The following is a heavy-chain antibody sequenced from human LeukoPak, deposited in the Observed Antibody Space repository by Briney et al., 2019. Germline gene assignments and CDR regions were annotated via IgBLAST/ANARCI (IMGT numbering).Heavy chain of an antibody. J-gene: IGHJ3*01. CDR3: ARSPPYRYTFDV. CDR2: INPNSGGT. V-gene: IGHV1-2*06. CDR1: GYTFTGYY. Sequence: ASVKVSCKASGYTFTGYYMHWVRQAPGQGLEWMGRINPNSGGTNYAQKFQGRVTMTRDTSISTAYMELSRLRSDDTAVYYCARSPPYRYTFDVWGQWTMVTVSS. D-gene: IGHD5-18*01.